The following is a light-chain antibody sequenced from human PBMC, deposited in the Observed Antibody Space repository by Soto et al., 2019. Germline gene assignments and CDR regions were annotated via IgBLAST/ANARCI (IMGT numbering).Light chain of an antibody. J-gene: IGLJ1*01. V-gene: IGLV2-23*03. CDR1: SSDVGSYNL. CDR2: EGS. CDR3: CSYAGSSTFFYV. Sequence: QAVVTQPASVSGSPGQSITISCTGTSSDVGSYNLVSWYQQHPGKAPKLMIYEGSKRPSGVSNRFSGSKSGNTASLTISGLQAEDEADYYCCSYAGSSTFFYVFGTGTQLTVL.